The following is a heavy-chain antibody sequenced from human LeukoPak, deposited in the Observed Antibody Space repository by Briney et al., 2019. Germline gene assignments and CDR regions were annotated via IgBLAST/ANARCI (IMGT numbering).Heavy chain of an antibody. V-gene: IGHV4-39*07. CDR1: GGSISSSSYY. CDR3: ASGDSSGWFLPHAEYFQH. Sequence: ESSETLSLTCTVSGGSISSSSYYWGWIRQPPGKGLEWIGSIYYSGSTYYNPSLKSRVTISVDTSKNQFSLKLSSVTAADTAVYYCASGDSSGWFLPHAEYFQHWGQGTLVTVSS. CDR2: IYYSGST. D-gene: IGHD6-19*01. J-gene: IGHJ1*01.